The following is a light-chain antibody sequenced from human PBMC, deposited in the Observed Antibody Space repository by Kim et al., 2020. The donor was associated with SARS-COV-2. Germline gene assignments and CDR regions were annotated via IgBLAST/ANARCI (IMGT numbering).Light chain of an antibody. J-gene: IGKJ4*01. V-gene: IGKV1-39*01. CDR2: AAS. CDR1: QSISSY. Sequence: DIQMTQSPSSLSASVGDRVTITCRVSQSISSYLNWYQQKPGEAPNLLIYAASTLQSGVPSRFSGGGSGTDFTLTISSLQPEDFATYYCQQSYSTPLTFGGGTKVDIK. CDR3: QQSYSTPLT.